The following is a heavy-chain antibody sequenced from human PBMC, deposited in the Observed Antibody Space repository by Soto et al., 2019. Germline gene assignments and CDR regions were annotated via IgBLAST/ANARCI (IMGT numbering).Heavy chain of an antibody. CDR1: GGSISSSSYY. CDR3: ARHSSVVWTLLDYYYYYGMDV. J-gene: IGHJ6*02. CDR2: IYYSGST. V-gene: IGHV4-39*01. D-gene: IGHD2-15*01. Sequence: LSLTCTVSGGSISSSSYYLGWIRQPPGKGLEWIGSIYYSGSTYYNPSLKSRVTISVDTSKNQFSLKLSSVTAADTAVYYCARHSSVVWTLLDYYYYYGMDVWGQGTTVTVSS.